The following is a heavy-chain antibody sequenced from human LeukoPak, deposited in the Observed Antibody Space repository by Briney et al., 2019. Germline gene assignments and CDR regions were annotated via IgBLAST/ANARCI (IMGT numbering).Heavy chain of an antibody. CDR3: ARGEGIAAAGRGAIDY. J-gene: IGHJ4*02. V-gene: IGHV1-69*06. D-gene: IGHD6-13*01. CDR2: IIPIFGTA. CDR1: GGTFTSYA. Sequence: SVKVSCKASGGTFTSYAIGWVRQAPGQGLEWMGGIIPIFGTANYAQKFQGRVTITADKSTSTAYMELSSLRSEDTAVYYCARGEGIAAAGRGAIDYWGQGTLVTVSS.